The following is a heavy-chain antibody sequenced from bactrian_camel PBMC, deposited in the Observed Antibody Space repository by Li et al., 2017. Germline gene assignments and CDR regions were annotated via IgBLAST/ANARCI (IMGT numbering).Heavy chain of an antibody. CDR1: GLTFSTHA. J-gene: IGHJ6*01. V-gene: IGHV3-2*01. Sequence: HVQLVESGGGLVQPGGSLRLSCAVSGLTFSTHAMSWVRQTPGKGLERVSSLYSDGSNKYYSESVKGRFTISRDNAKNTLYLQMNSLKPEDTAVYYCAADRSPGLLGGSWYGMDWGYRGQGTQVTVS. D-gene: IGHD6*01. CDR3: AADRSPGLLGGSWYGMDWGY. CDR2: LYSDGSNK.